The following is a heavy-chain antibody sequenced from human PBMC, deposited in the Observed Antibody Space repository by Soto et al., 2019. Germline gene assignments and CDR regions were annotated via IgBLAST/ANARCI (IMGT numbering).Heavy chain of an antibody. J-gene: IGHJ4*02. CDR1: GYTFTSYY. CDR3: ARDPKSTHDYGDYGWDY. Sequence: QVQLVQSGAEVKKPGASVKVSCKASGYTFTSYYMHWVRQAPGQGLEWMGIINPSGGSTSYAQKFQGRVTMTRDTSTSTVYMELSSLRSEDTAVYYCARDPKSTHDYGDYGWDYWGQGTLVTVSS. V-gene: IGHV1-46*03. CDR2: INPSGGST. D-gene: IGHD4-17*01.